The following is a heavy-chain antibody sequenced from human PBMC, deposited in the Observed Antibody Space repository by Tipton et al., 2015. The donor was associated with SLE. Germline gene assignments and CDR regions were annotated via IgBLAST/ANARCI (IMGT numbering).Heavy chain of an antibody. CDR2: IYYSGST. J-gene: IGHJ4*02. CDR3: ATPLSGSPYYFDY. V-gene: IGHV4-39*07. CDR1: GGSISSSSYY. Sequence: TLSLTCTVSGGSISSSSYYWGWIRQPPGKGLEWIGSIYYSGSTYYNPSLKSRVTISVDTSKNQFSLKLSSVTAADTAVYYCATPLSGSPYYFDYWGQGTLVTVSS. D-gene: IGHD5-12*01.